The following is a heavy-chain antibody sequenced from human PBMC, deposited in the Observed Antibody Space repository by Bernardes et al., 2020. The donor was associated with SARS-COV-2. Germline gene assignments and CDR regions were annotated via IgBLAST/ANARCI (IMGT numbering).Heavy chain of an antibody. J-gene: IGHJ3*02. CDR1: GFTFSSTN. Sequence: GGSLRLSCAASGFTFSSTNMNWVRQAPGKGPEWLSHSGNNIYYADSVKGRFTVSRDNAKNSLYLQMNSLRYEDTAVYYCARGNQGAFDIRGQGTVVTVSS. CDR3: ARGNQGAFDI. CDR2: SGNNI. V-gene: IGHV3-48*02.